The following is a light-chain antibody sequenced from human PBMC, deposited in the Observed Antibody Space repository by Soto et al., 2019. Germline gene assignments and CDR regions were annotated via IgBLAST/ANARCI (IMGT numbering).Light chain of an antibody. CDR1: QSLLYSSNNKNY. J-gene: IGKJ2*01. Sequence: DIVMTQSPDSLAVSLGERATINCRSSQSLLYSSNNKNYLAWYQQKPGQPPKLLIYWASTRESGVPDRFSGSGSGTDFTLTIGSLQAEDVAVYYCQQYYSSPPAFGQGTKLEIK. V-gene: IGKV4-1*01. CDR2: WAS. CDR3: QQYYSSPPA.